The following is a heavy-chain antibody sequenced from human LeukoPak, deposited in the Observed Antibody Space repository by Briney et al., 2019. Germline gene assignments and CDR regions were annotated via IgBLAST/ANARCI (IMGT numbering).Heavy chain of an antibody. D-gene: IGHD6-19*01. J-gene: IGHJ3*02. CDR1: GGAISSYY. V-gene: IGHV4-59*08. CDR2: IYYSGSI. Sequence: SETRSFTCSVSGGAISSYYWSWIRQPPGRGLEWIGYIYYSGSINYNPSLKSRVTMSVDTSKNQFSLKLTSVTAADTAVYYCARLRPVAGYDAFDIWGHGTMVTVSS. CDR3: ARLRPVAGYDAFDI.